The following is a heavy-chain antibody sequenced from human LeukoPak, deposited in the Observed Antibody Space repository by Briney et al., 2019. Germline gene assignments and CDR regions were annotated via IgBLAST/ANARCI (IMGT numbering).Heavy chain of an antibody. J-gene: IGHJ4*02. D-gene: IGHD1-7*01. CDR2: ISCSSTYT. CDR1: GFTFSDYY. V-gene: IGHV3-11*06. CDR3: MSNPRTVTTSY. Sequence: PGGSLRLSCAASGFTFSDYYMSWIRQAPGKGLEWVSYISCSSTYTSYADSVKGRFTISRDNAKNSLYLQMNSLRAEDTAVYYCMSNPRTVTTSYWGQGTLVTVSS.